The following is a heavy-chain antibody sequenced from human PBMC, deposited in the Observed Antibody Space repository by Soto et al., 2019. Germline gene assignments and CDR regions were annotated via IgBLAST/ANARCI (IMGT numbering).Heavy chain of an antibody. CDR1: GFTFSSYA. J-gene: IGHJ6*02. D-gene: IGHD2-2*01. CDR3: ARYIPGVRYYGMDV. V-gene: IGHV3-23*01. CDR2: IGGSGTPT. Sequence: VQLLESGGGLVQPGGSLRLSCAASGFTFSSYAMKWVRQAPGKGLEWVSLIGGSGTPTYYADSVKGRFTISRDNSGNTLFLEMYSLRAEDTAVYYCARYIPGVRYYGMDVWGQGTTVTVSS.